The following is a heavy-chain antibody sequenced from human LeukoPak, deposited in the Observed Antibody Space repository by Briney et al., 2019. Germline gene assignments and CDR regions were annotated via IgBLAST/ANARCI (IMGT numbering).Heavy chain of an antibody. CDR2: ISSNGGST. V-gene: IGHV3-64*01. Sequence: GGSLRLSCAASGFTFSSCATHWVRQAPGKGLEYVSAISSNGGSTYYANSVKGRFTISRDNSKNTLYLQMGSLRAEDMAVYYCARVYDFWSGYPNSGYMDVWGKGTTVTVSS. D-gene: IGHD3-3*01. J-gene: IGHJ6*03. CDR3: ARVYDFWSGYPNSGYMDV. CDR1: GFTFSSCA.